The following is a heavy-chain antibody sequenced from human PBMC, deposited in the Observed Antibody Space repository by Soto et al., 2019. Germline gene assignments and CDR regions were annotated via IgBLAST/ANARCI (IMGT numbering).Heavy chain of an antibody. CDR1: GFTVGNFD. CDR3: AKDSNKYSSSLRGRYFDY. Sequence: QLVESGGGLFQAGGSTRLSCLVSGFTVGNFDMAWVRQAPGKGLEWASIIQTGGATYYSDSAQGRFTISRDNSKNTLLLQMNSLGAEDTAVYYCAKDSNKYSSSLRGRYFDYWGQGIGVTVSS. D-gene: IGHD4-4*01. V-gene: IGHV3-53*01. J-gene: IGHJ4*02. CDR2: IQTGGAT.